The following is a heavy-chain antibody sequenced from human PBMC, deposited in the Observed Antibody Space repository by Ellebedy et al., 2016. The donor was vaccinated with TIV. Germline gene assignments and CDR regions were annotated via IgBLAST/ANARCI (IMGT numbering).Heavy chain of an antibody. J-gene: IGHJ4*02. CDR2: SSAYNRNT. Sequence: ASVKVSCXASGYTFTDYGISWVRQAPGQGLEWMGWSSAYNRNTNYAQKLQGRVTMTTDTSTSTANMELRSLRSDDTAVYFCARDTFRVGYGSGSFDYWGQGTLVTVSS. CDR1: GYTFTDYG. D-gene: IGHD3-10*01. V-gene: IGHV1-18*01. CDR3: ARDTFRVGYGSGSFDY.